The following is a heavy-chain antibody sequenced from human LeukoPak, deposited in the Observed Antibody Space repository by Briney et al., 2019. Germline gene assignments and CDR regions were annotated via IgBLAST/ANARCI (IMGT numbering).Heavy chain of an antibody. V-gene: IGHV3-23*01. D-gene: IGHD3-10*01. CDR3: ARVALYYYGSGAIDY. CDR2: ISGSGGST. J-gene: IGHJ4*02. Sequence: GGSLRLSCAASGFTFSSYAMSWVRQAPGKGLEWVSAISGSGGSTYYADSVKGRFTISRDNSKNTLYLQMNSLRADDTAVYYCARVALYYYGSGAIDYWGQGTLVTVSS. CDR1: GFTFSSYA.